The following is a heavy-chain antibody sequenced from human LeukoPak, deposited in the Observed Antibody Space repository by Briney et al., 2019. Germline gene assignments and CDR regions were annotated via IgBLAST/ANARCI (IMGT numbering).Heavy chain of an antibody. Sequence: GASVKVSFKASGYTFSVNGICWVRQAHAPGPEWMGWINANNGGRKNAQNIEDRIIMTTDTSTATAYMELRGLTSDNTDVYFCARGGYNWNEGLGWDYSYYYMDVWGQGSTVIVSS. CDR1: GYTFSVNG. V-gene: IGHV1-18*01. CDR2: INANNGGR. D-gene: IGHD1-20*01. CDR3: ARGGYNWNEGLGWDYSYYYMDV. J-gene: IGHJ6*03.